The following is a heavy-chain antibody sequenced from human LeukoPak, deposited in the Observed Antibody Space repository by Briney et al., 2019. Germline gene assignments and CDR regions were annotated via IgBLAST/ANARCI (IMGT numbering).Heavy chain of an antibody. J-gene: IGHJ4*02. D-gene: IGHD6-25*01. Sequence: PSETLSLTCTVSGGSISSGGYYWSWIRQHPGKGLEWIGYIYYSGSTYYNPSLKSRVTISVDTSKNQFSMKLSSVTAADTAVYYCARDLRRGLDYWGQGTLVTVSS. V-gene: IGHV4-31*03. CDR1: GGSISSGGYY. CDR3: ARDLRRGLDY. CDR2: IYYSGST.